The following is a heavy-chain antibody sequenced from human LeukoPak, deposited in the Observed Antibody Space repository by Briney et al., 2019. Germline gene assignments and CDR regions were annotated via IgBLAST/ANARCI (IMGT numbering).Heavy chain of an antibody. V-gene: IGHV3-7*01. J-gene: IGHJ5*02. CDR3: ARVRSSIWSRQVSIWFDP. D-gene: IGHD6-13*01. CDR2: IKPDGSEK. CDR1: GVTFSTHW. Sequence: GGPLRLSCAASGVTFSTHWMSWVRQAPGKGLQWVANIKPDGSEKFYVHSVKGRFTISRDNAKNLLYLQMNGLRAEDTALYYCARVRSSIWSRQVSIWFDPWGQGTLVTVSS.